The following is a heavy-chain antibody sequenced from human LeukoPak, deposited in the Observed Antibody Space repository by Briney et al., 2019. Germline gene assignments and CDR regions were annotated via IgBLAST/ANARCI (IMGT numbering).Heavy chain of an antibody. CDR2: IKQDGSEK. D-gene: IGHD1-1*01. Sequence: GGSLRLSCAASGFTFSSYWMSWVRQAPGKGLEWVANIKQDGSEKYYVDSVKGRFTISRDNAKNSLYLQMNSLRAGDTAVFYCARDNNWNDGEYYFYMDVWGKGTTVTVSS. CDR3: ARDNNWNDGEYYFYMDV. V-gene: IGHV3-7*01. CDR1: GFTFSSYW. J-gene: IGHJ6*03.